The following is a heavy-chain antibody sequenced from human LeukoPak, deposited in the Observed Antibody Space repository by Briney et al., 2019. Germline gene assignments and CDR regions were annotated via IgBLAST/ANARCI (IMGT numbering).Heavy chain of an antibody. CDR2: INPSDHFT. CDR1: GYTFTSHY. V-gene: IGHV1-46*01. D-gene: IGHD6-6*01. CDR3: ARDRSVGVLPAPPFDF. J-gene: IGHJ4*02. Sequence: ASVKVSCKTSGYTFTSHYMHWVRQAPGQGLEWMGVINPSDHFTRYAQKFQGRVTMTRDLSTSTAYMELSSLRSEDTAVYYCARDRSVGVLPAPPFDFWGQGTLVTVSS.